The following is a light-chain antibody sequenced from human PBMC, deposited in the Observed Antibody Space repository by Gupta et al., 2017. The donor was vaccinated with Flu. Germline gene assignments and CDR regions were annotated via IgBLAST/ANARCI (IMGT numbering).Light chain of an antibody. CDR3: LQYGSSPMYT. V-gene: IGKV3-20*01. Sequence: IVLTQSPGTLSLSPGERATLSCSASQSVISNYLAWYQQKLSQGPRLLIYGAFNRATGIPDRFSVSGSGTDITFTINILEPEDFAVYDCLQYGSSPMYTFGQGTKLEIK. CDR2: GAF. J-gene: IGKJ2*01. CDR1: QSVISNY.